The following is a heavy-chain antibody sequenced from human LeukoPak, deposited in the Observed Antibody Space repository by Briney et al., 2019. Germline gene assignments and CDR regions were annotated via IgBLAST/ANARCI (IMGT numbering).Heavy chain of an antibody. V-gene: IGHV3-30*03. J-gene: IGHJ4*02. Sequence: PGESLRLSCAASGFIFSSYAMHWVRQAPGKGLEWVALISFDGSNKYYADSVKGRFTISRDNSKNTLYLQMNSLRAEDTAVYYCARDDLDVDTAMGCLDYWGQGTLVTVSS. CDR3: ARDDLDVDTAMGCLDY. CDR1: GFIFSSYA. CDR2: ISFDGSNK. D-gene: IGHD5-18*01.